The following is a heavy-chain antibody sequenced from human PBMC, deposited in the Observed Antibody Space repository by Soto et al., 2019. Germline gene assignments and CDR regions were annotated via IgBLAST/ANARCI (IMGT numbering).Heavy chain of an antibody. CDR1: GGCISSYY. CDR2: IYYSGST. CDR3: ARDSSSWYNWFDP. Sequence: PSQALSLTCTVAGGCISSYYWSWIRQPPGKGLEWIGYIYYSGSTNYSPSLKSRVTISVDTSKNQFSLKLSSVTAADTAVYYCARDSSSWYNWFDPWGQGTLVTVSS. D-gene: IGHD6-13*01. J-gene: IGHJ5*02. V-gene: IGHV4-59*01.